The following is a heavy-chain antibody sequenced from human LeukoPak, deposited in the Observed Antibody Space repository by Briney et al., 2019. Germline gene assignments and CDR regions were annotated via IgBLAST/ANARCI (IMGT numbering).Heavy chain of an antibody. D-gene: IGHD3-16*02. V-gene: IGHV1-18*01. J-gene: IGHJ4*02. CDR3: ARENYDYVWGSYRIYYFDY. Sequence: ASVKVSCKASGYTFTSYGISWVRQAPGQGLEWMGWISAYNGNTNYAQKLQGRVTMTTDTSTSTAYMELRSLRSDDTAVYYCARENYDYVWGSYRIYYFDYWGQGTLVTVSS. CDR1: GYTFTSYG. CDR2: ISAYNGNT.